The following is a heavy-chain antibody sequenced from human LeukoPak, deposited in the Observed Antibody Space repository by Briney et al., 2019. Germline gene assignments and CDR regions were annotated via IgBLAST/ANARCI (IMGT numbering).Heavy chain of an antibody. Sequence: QSGGSLRLSCAASGFTFSSYAMSWVRQAPGKGLEWVSAISGSGGSTYYADSVKGRFTISRDNAKNSLYLQMNSLRAEDTAVYYCARDLYVGDCFDYWGQGTLVTVSS. J-gene: IGHJ4*02. CDR1: GFTFSSYA. CDR3: ARDLYVGDCFDY. D-gene: IGHD1-26*01. CDR2: ISGSGGST. V-gene: IGHV3-23*01.